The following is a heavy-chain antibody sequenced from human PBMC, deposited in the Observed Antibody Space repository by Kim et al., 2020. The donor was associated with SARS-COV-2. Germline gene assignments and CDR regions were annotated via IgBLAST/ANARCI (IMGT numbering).Heavy chain of an antibody. J-gene: IGHJ6*02. V-gene: IGHV4-39*01. CDR3: VRLPDKTAEQYYTMDV. Sequence: SETLSLTCTVSGGSISSSIYYWGWIRQTPGKGLEWIGSIYYSGTTYYSPSLKSRVTISVDTSENQFSLKLNFVTAADTAVYYCVRLPDKTAEQYYTMDVWGQGTTVTVSS. D-gene: IGHD3-22*01. CDR2: IYYSGTT. CDR1: GGSISSSIYY.